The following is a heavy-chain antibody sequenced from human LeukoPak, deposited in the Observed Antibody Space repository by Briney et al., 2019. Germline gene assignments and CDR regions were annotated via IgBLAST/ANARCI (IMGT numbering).Heavy chain of an antibody. V-gene: IGHV4-59*01. J-gene: IGHJ3*02. Sequence: SETLSLTCTVSGGSISSYYWSWIRQPPGKGLEWIGYIYYSGSTNYNPSLKSRVTISVDTSKNQSSLKLSSVTAADTAVYYCARVVGATPWDAFDIWGQGTMVTVSS. D-gene: IGHD1-26*01. CDR3: ARVVGATPWDAFDI. CDR1: GGSISSYY. CDR2: IYYSGST.